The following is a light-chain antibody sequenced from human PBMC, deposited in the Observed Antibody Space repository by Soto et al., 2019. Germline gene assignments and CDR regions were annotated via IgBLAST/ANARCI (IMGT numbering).Light chain of an antibody. V-gene: IGKV1-5*03. CDR3: QQYNSYPVA. J-gene: IGKJ1*01. Sequence: DIQMTQSPSTLSASVGDRVTITCRASQSINIWLSWYQQKPGKAPKLLIYKASSLEGGVPSRFSGSGSGTEFTLTISSLQPDDFATYYCQQYNSYPVAFGQGTKVEIK. CDR2: KAS. CDR1: QSINIW.